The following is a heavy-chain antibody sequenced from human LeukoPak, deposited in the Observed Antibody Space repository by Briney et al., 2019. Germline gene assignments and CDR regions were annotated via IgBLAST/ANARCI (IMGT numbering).Heavy chain of an antibody. Sequence: GGSLRLSCAASGFTFSSYGMHWVRQAPGKGLEWGAFIRYDGSNKYYADSVKGRFTISRDNSKNTLYLQMNSLRAEDTAVYYCAKDLSRWGTYYFDYWGQGTLVTVSS. D-gene: IGHD3-16*01. CDR3: AKDLSRWGTYYFDY. CDR2: IRYDGSNK. J-gene: IGHJ4*02. CDR1: GFTFSSYG. V-gene: IGHV3-30*02.